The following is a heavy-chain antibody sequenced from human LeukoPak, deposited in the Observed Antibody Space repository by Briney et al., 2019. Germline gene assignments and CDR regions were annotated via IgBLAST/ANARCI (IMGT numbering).Heavy chain of an antibody. Sequence: GGSLRLSCAASGITFSSYSMNWVRQAPGKGREWVSYISGSGSTIYYADSVKGRFTISRHNAKNSLYMQMNSLRDEDTAVYYCFSYYYRMDVWGQGPTVPVSS. CDR3: FSYYYRMDV. CDR2: ISGSGSTI. CDR1: GITFSSYS. V-gene: IGHV3-48*02. J-gene: IGHJ6*02.